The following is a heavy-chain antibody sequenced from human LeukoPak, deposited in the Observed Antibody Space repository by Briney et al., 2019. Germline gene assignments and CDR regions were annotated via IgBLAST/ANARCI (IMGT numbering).Heavy chain of an antibody. CDR1: GFTFSSYA. CDR2: ISGSGGST. D-gene: IGHD6-19*01. Sequence: GGSLRLSCAASGFTFSSYAMSWVRQDPGKGLEWVSAISGSGGSTYYADSVRGRFTISRDNSKNTLYLQMNSLRAEDTAVYYCAKSFWDVSSGCYGHYWGQGTLVTVSS. J-gene: IGHJ4*02. V-gene: IGHV3-23*01. CDR3: AKSFWDVSSGCYGHY.